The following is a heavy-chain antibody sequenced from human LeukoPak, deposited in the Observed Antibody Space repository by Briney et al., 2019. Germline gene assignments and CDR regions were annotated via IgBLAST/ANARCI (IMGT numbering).Heavy chain of an antibody. Sequence: GGTPKLSCAASVGTFSSHIISWVRQAPGHELEGMRGMSPPFGIVNYAQTFQSRVTITADKPTSTAYMKVSSQRSQDPAVYNCARIPSGDVDTAAVMYYHYGMEGWGQVATVTVSS. CDR2: MSPPFGIV. V-gene: IGHV1-69*17. J-gene: IGHJ6*02. CDR1: VGTFSSHI. CDR3: ARIPSGDVDTAAVMYYHYGMEG. D-gene: IGHD5-18*01.